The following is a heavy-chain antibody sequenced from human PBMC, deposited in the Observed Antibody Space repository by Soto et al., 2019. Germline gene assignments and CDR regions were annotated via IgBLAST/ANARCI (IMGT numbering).Heavy chain of an antibody. CDR2: INAGNGNT. D-gene: IGHD3-3*01. CDR1: GYTFTSYA. CDR3: ASSYTIFGVVITPYYYYMDV. V-gene: IGHV1-3*01. Sequence: ASVKVSCKASGYTFTSYAMHWVRQAPGQRLEWMGWINAGNGNTKYSQKSQGRVTITRDTSASTAYMELSSLRSEDTAVYYCASSYTIFGVVITPYYYYMDVWGKGTTVTVSS. J-gene: IGHJ6*03.